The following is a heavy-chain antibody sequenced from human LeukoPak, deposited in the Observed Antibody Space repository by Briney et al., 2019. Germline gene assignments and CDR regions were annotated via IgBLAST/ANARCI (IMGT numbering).Heavy chain of an antibody. CDR3: ARGGRWSFDY. J-gene: IGHJ4*02. D-gene: IGHD2-15*01. CDR2: IKPDGSEK. V-gene: IGHV3-7*01. Sequence: PGGPLRLSCAGSGFTFSNYWMNWVRQAPGKGLEWVANIKPDGSEKDYVDSVKGRFTISRDNAKNSLDLQMNSLRAEDTAVYYCARGGRWSFDYWGQGSLITVSS. CDR1: GFTFSNYW.